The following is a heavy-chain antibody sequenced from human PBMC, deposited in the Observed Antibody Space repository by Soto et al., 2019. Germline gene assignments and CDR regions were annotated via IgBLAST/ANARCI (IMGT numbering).Heavy chain of an antibody. V-gene: IGHV3-33*01. CDR1: GFTFSSYG. Sequence: QVQLVESGGGVVQPGRSLRLSCAASGFTFSSYGMHWVRQAPGKGLEWVAVIWYDGSNKYYADSVKGRFTISRDNSKNTLYLQMNSLRAEDTAVYYCARGIRDLYYYYYYYMDVWGKGTTVTVSS. D-gene: IGHD2-21*01. J-gene: IGHJ6*03. CDR2: IWYDGSNK. CDR3: ARGIRDLYYYYYYYMDV.